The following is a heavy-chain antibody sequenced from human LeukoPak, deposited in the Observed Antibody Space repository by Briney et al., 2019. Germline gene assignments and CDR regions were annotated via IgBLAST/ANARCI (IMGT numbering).Heavy chain of an antibody. J-gene: IGHJ4*02. D-gene: IGHD3-22*01. CDR2: ISGSGGST. CDR3: AQDPPRGSGYYPGRFDY. CDR1: GFTFSSYA. Sequence: PGGSLRLSCAASGFTFSSYAMSWVRQAPGKGLEWVSAISGSGGSTYYADSVKGRFTISRDNSKNTLYLQMNSLRAEDTAVYYCAQDPPRGSGYYPGRFDYWGQGTLVTVSS. V-gene: IGHV3-23*01.